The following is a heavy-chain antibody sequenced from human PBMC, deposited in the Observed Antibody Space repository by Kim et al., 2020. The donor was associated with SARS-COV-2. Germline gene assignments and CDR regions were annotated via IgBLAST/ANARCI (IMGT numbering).Heavy chain of an antibody. D-gene: IGHD3-10*01. CDR1: GHTFSTIG. J-gene: IGHJ4*02. Sequence: ASVKVSCKASGHTFSTIGFSWVRQAPGQGLEWMGWISAPSGGSHYAQKFQGRVTLSTDASTTTAYMELRTLRSDDTAVYFCPAAGGSSGIYYPTFFDSWGQGTLVTVSS. CDR3: PAAGGSSGIYYPTFFDS. CDR2: ISAPSGGS. V-gene: IGHV1-18*01.